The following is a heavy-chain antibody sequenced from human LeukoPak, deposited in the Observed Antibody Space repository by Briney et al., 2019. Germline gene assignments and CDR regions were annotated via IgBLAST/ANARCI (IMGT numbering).Heavy chain of an antibody. J-gene: IGHJ4*02. CDR3: ARPDILTGYALEY. CDR1: GFTFSSYA. D-gene: IGHD3-9*01. Sequence: GGSLRLSCAASGFTFSSYAMSWVRQAPGKGLEWVSAISGSGGSTYYADSVKGRFTISRDNSKNTLYLQMNSLRAEDTAVYYCARPDILTGYALEYWGQGTLVTVSS. V-gene: IGHV3-23*01. CDR2: ISGSGGST.